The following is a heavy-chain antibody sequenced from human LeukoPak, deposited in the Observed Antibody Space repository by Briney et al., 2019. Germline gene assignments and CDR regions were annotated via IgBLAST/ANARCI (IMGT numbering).Heavy chain of an antibody. J-gene: IGHJ3*02. CDR2: IIPILGIA. CDR3: ARHGPYYYGSGSYYKRGI. D-gene: IGHD3-10*01. V-gene: IGHV1-69*04. CDR1: GGTFSSYA. Sequence: ASVKVSCKASGGTFSSYAISWVRQAPGQGLEWMGRIIPILGIANYAQKFQGRVTITADKSTSTAYMELSSLRSEDTAVYYCARHGPYYYGSGSYYKRGIWGQGTMVTVSS.